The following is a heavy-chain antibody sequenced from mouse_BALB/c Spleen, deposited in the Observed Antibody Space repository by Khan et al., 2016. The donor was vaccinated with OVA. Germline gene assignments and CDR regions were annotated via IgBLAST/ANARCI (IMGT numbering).Heavy chain of an antibody. J-gene: IGHJ4*01. D-gene: IGHD6-2*01. Sequence: EVQLQESGPGLVKPSQSLSLTCTVTGYSITSGYAWNWIRQFPGNKLEWMGYISYSGSTSYNPSLRSRISITRDTSKNQFFLQLNSVTTEDTATYYGARKNVSGYARDYWGEGTSVTGSS. V-gene: IGHV3-2*02. CDR1: GYSITSGYA. CDR3: ARKNVSGYARDY. CDR2: ISYSGST.